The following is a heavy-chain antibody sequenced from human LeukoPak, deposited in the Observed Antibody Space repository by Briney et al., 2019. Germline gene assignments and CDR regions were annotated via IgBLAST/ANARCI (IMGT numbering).Heavy chain of an antibody. V-gene: IGHV3-48*03. CDR2: ISSSGSTI. CDR1: GFTFSSYE. Sequence: GGSLRFSCAASGFTFSSYEMNWVRQAPGKGLEWVSYISSSGSTIYYADSVKGRFTISRDNAKNSLYLQMNSLRAEDAAVYYCAREQQQLVRGYYFDYWGQGTLVTVSS. CDR3: AREQQQLVRGYYFDY. D-gene: IGHD6-13*01. J-gene: IGHJ4*02.